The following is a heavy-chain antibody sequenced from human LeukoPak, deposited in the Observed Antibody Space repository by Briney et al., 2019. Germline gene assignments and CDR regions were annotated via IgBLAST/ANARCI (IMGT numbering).Heavy chain of an antibody. CDR1: GFTFSRYW. V-gene: IGHV3-7*03. CDR3: AGTYYFDGSGFSPMDY. CDR2: VKQDGSEK. D-gene: IGHD3-22*01. J-gene: IGHJ4*02. Sequence: PGGSLRLSCAASGFTFSRYWMSWVRQAPGKGLEWVANVKQDGSEKYYMDSVKGRFTISRNNAKNSLYLQMNSLRAEDTAVYYCAGTYYFDGSGFSPMDYRGQGTLVTVSS.